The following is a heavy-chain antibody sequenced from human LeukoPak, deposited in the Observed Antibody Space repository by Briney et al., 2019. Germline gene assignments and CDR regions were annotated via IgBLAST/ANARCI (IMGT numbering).Heavy chain of an antibody. Sequence: SETLSLTCTVSGGSISSYYWSWIRRPAGKGLEWIGRIYTSGSTNYNPSLKSRVTMSVDTSKNQFSLKLSSVTAADTAVYYCAREGVITMIVVDRGGWFDPWGQGTLVTVSS. V-gene: IGHV4-4*07. CDR1: GGSISSYY. CDR3: AREGVITMIVVDRGGWFDP. CDR2: IYTSGST. D-gene: IGHD3-22*01. J-gene: IGHJ5*02.